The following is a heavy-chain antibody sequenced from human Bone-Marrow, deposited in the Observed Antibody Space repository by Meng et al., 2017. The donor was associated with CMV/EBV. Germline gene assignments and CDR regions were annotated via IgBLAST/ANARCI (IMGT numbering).Heavy chain of an antibody. J-gene: IGHJ4*02. V-gene: IGHV3-48*04. Sequence: GESLKISCAASGFTFSSYSMNWVRQAPGKGLEWVSHISSSSSTIYYADSVKGRFTISRDNAKNTLYLQMNSLRAEDTAVYYCASFGPSSGWFRGPYYFDYWGQGTLVTVSS. CDR3: ASFGPSSGWFRGPYYFDY. CDR2: ISSSSSTI. D-gene: IGHD6-19*01. CDR1: GFTFSSYS.